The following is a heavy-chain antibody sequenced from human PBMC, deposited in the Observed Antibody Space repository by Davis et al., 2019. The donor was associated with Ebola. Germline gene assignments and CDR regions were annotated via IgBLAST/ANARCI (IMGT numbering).Heavy chain of an antibody. CDR3: ASGGGWLPDN. J-gene: IGHJ4*02. D-gene: IGHD5-12*01. V-gene: IGHV4-59*01. Sequence: SETLSLTCTVSGGSISNSYWTWLRQPPGKRLEWIGNIFYSGNANYNPSLKSRVTISIHTSANQFSLKVNSVTAADTAVYYCASGGGWLPDNWGQGTLVTVSS. CDR2: IFYSGNA. CDR1: GGSISNSY.